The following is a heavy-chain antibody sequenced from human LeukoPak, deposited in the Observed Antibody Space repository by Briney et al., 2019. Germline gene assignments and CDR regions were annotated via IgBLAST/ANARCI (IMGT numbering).Heavy chain of an antibody. CDR3: ARPREGYDFWSGYPLDY. Sequence: PSETLSLTCTVSGGSISSGGYYWSWIRQPPGKGLEWIGYIYHSGSTYYNPSLKSRVTISVDTSKNQFSLKLSSVTAADTAVYYCARPREGYDFWSGYPLDYWGQGTLVTVSS. CDR1: GGSISSGGYY. J-gene: IGHJ4*02. CDR2: IYHSGST. D-gene: IGHD3-3*01. V-gene: IGHV4-30-2*01.